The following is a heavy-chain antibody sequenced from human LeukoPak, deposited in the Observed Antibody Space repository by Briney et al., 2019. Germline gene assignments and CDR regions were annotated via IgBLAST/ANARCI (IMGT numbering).Heavy chain of an antibody. CDR2: IYYSGST. Sequence: SETLSLTCTVSGGCIGSYYWSWIRQPPGKGLEWIGYIYYSGSTNYNPSLKSRVTISVDTSKNQSSRKLSPVTAAKPAVYYCARDVVDTFYGAFDIWSQGTMITVSS. V-gene: IGHV4-59*01. CDR1: GGCIGSYY. D-gene: IGHD5-18*01. CDR3: ARDVVDTFYGAFDI. J-gene: IGHJ3*02.